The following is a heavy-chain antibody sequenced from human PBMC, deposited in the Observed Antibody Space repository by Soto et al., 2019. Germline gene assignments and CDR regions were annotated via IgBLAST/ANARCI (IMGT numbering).Heavy chain of an antibody. CDR3: ARKRGRADH. CDR1: GFSLSTSGVG. CDR2: VYWDDDK. V-gene: IGHV2-5*02. Sequence: QITLKESGPPLVKPTQTLTLTCTFSGFSLSTSGVGVGWIRQPPGKALEWLALVYWDDDKRYSPSLKSRLTITKDTSKNGVVLTMTSMDPVDTATSYCARKRGRADHWGQGTLVTVSS. J-gene: IGHJ4*02.